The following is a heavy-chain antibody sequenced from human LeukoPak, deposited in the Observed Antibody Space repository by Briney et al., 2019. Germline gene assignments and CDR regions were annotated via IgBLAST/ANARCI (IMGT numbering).Heavy chain of an antibody. J-gene: IGHJ4*02. CDR1: GGTFSSYA. CDR2: IIPIFGTA. CDR3: ARVRGNYDFWSGYYSGGSDY. D-gene: IGHD3-3*01. V-gene: IGHV1-69*13. Sequence: SVKVSCKASGGTFSSYAISWVRQAPGQGLEWMGGIIPIFGTANYAQKFQGRVTITADESTSTAYMELRSLRSDDTAVYYCARVRGNYDFWSGYYSGGSDYWGQGTLVTVSS.